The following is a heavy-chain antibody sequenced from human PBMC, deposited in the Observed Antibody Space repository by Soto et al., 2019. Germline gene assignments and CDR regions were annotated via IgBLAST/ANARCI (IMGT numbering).Heavy chain of an antibody. Sequence: PSETLSLTCTVSGGSISGYYWSWIRQPPGKGLEWIWYIFYSGRNNYKTPPKSRNNITEDTVKNQISPKQSTVTAADTAVYYCVRGTDCATVDACHRYFDAWGQGIPVTVSS. CDR2: IFYSGRN. CDR1: GGSISGYY. V-gene: IGHV4-59*08. J-gene: IGHJ4*02. D-gene: IGHD2-15*01. CDR3: VRGTDCATVDACHRYFDA.